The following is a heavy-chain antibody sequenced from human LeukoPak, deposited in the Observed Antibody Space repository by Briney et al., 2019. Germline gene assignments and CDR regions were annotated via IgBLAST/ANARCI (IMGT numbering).Heavy chain of an antibody. CDR2: IYYSGST. D-gene: IGHD2-2*01. CDR3: ARAPVVPAYNWFDP. V-gene: IGHV4-30-4*08. J-gene: IGHJ5*02. Sequence: SQTLSLTCTVSGGSISSGDYYWSWIRQPPGKGLEWIGYIYYSGSTYYNPSLKSRVTISVETSKNQFSLKLSSVTAADTAVYYCARAPVVPAYNWFDPWGQGTLVTVSS. CDR1: GGSISSGDYY.